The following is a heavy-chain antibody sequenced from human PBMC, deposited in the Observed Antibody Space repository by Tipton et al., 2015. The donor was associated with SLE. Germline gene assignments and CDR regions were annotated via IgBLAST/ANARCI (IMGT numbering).Heavy chain of an antibody. CDR2: ISWNSGAL. CDR1: GFIFDDYA. D-gene: IGHD3-22*01. Sequence: AVSGFIFDDYAMHWVRQAPGKGLEWVSGISWNSGALGYADSVKGRFTISRDNAKNSLLLHMNRLTAEDTAFYYCAKDLSMHYDSTGYIDYWGQGTLVTVSS. V-gene: IGHV3-9*01. CDR3: AKDLSMHYDSTGYIDY. J-gene: IGHJ4*02.